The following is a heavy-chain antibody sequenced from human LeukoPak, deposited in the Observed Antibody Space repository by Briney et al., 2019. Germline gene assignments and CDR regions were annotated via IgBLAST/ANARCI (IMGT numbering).Heavy chain of an antibody. D-gene: IGHD6-19*01. CDR1: GGSISSYY. Sequence: PSETLSLTCTVSGGSISSYYWSWIRQPPGKGLERIGYIYYSGSTNYNPSLKSRVIISVDTSKNQFSLKLSSVTAADTAVYYCARRHVRSGWFHFDHWGQGTLVTVSS. J-gene: IGHJ4*02. CDR3: ARRHVRSGWFHFDH. CDR2: IYYSGST. V-gene: IGHV4-59*08.